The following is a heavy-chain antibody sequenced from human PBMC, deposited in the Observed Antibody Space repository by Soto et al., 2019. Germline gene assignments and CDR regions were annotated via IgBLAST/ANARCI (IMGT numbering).Heavy chain of an antibody. CDR3: ARESSTWNQSCSRTACALDQ. CDR1: GYTFSDYN. V-gene: IGHV1-2*02. Sequence: VQLVQSGAEVKKPGASVRVSCKSSGYTFSDYNVHWVRQAPGQGLEWLGWIFPQSGATKYTQRLQGRVTMTRDKSISGVYMELSGLRSDDTAAYYCARESSTWNQSCSRTACALDQWGQGTLVIVSS. CDR2: IFPQSGAT. J-gene: IGHJ4*02. D-gene: IGHD2-15*01.